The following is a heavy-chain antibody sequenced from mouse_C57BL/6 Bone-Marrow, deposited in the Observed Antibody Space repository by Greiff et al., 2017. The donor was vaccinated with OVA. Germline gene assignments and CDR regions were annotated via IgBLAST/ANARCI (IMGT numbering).Heavy chain of an antibody. CDR2: INPGSGGT. CDR3: ARSGYYYAMDY. Sequence: QVQLKQSGAELVRPGTSVKVSCKASGYAFTNYLIEWVKQRPGQGLEWIGVINPGSGGTNYNEKFKGKATLTADKSSSTAYMQLSSLTSEDSAVYFCARSGYYYAMDYWGQGTSVTGSS. D-gene: IGHD3-1*01. V-gene: IGHV1-54*01. J-gene: IGHJ4*01. CDR1: GYAFTNYL.